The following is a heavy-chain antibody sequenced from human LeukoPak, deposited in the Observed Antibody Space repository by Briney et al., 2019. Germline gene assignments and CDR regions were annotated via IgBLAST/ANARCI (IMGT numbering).Heavy chain of an antibody. CDR2: ISYGGSNK. J-gene: IGHJ4*02. CDR3: AKDLVHGGNSPSLVDY. Sequence: GGSLRLSCAASGFTFSSYEMNWVRQAPGKGLEWVAVISYGGSNKYYADSVKGRFTISRDNSKNTLYLQMNSLRAEDTAVYYCAKDLVHGGNSPSLVDYWSQGTLVTVSS. V-gene: IGHV3-30*18. D-gene: IGHD4-23*01. CDR1: GFTFSSYE.